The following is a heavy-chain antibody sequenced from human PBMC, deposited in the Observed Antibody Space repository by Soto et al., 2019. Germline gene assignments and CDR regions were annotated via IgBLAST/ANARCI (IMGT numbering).Heavy chain of an antibody. D-gene: IGHD6-6*01. V-gene: IGHV3-11*06. CDR3: AREYSSSSSNAFDI. J-gene: IGHJ3*02. CDR2: ISSSSSYT. CDR1: GFTFSDYY. Sequence: GGSLRLSCAASGFTFSDYYMIWIRQAPGKGLEWVSYISSSSSYTNYADSVKGRFTISRDNAKNSLYLQMNSLRAEDTAVYYCAREYSSSSSNAFDIWGQGTMVTVSS.